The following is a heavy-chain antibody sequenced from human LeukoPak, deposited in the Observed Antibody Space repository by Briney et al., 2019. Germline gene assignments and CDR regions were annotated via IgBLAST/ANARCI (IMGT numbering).Heavy chain of an antibody. V-gene: IGHV3-66*01. Sequence: GSLRLSCTASGFTFGDYAMSWVRQAPGKGLEWVSFIYSGGSTYYADSVKGRFTISRDNSKNTLYLQMNSLRAEDTAVYFCTGGGGDGYNYVLRYWGQGTLVTVSS. CDR3: TGGGGDGYNYVLRY. D-gene: IGHD5-24*01. J-gene: IGHJ4*02. CDR1: GFTFGDYA. CDR2: IYSGGST.